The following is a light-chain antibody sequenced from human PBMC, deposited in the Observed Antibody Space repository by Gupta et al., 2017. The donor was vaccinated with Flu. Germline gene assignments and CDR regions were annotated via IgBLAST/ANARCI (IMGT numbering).Light chain of an antibody. J-gene: IGKJ1*01. Sequence: DVVMTQSPDSLAVSLGERATINCKSSQSVLYSSTNKNFLAWYQQKPGQPPKLLFYWASTRQSGVPDRFSGSGSGTDFTLTISSLQAEDVAVYYCQQYVTTPWTFGQGTKVEIK. CDR1: QSVLYSSTNKNF. CDR2: WAS. V-gene: IGKV4-1*01. CDR3: QQYVTTPWT.